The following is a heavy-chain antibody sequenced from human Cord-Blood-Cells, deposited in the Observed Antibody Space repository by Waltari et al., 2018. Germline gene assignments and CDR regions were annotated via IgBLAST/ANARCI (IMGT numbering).Heavy chain of an antibody. D-gene: IGHD6-13*01. CDR1: GGSISSGGYY. V-gene: IGHV4-31*03. J-gene: IGHJ4*02. CDR3: ARASGWEAAAGFDY. Sequence: QVQLQESGPGLVKPSQTLSLTCTVSGGSISSGGYYWRWIRQHPGKGLEWIGYIYYSGSTYYNPSLKSRVTISVDTSKNQFSLKLSSVTAADTAVYYCARASGWEAAAGFDYWGQGTLVTVSS. CDR2: IYYSGST.